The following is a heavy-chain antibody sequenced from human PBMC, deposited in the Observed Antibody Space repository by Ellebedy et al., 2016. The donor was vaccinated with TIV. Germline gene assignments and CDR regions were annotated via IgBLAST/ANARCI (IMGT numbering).Heavy chain of an antibody. CDR1: GFTFSSYA. CDR3: AKYYVDTVYFDY. CDR2: TSGSGGST. V-gene: IGHV3-23*01. J-gene: IGHJ4*02. Sequence: PGGSLRLSCAASGFTFSSYAMSWVRQAPGKGLEWVSATSGSGGSTYYADSVKGRFTISRDNSKNTLYLQMNSLRAEDTAVYYCAKYYVDTVYFDYWGQGTLVTVSS. D-gene: IGHD5-18*01.